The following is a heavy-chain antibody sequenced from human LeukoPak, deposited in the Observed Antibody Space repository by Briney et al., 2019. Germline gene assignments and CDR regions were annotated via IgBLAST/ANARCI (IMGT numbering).Heavy chain of an antibody. Sequence: GGSLRLSCSASGFAFSTYAMTWVRQAPGKGLEWVSTISDSGGATYYADSVKGRFTISRDNSKNTLYLQMNSLRAEDTAVYYCAKGGDGSYYSRADCWGQGTLVTVSS. V-gene: IGHV3-23*01. CDR1: GFAFSTYA. D-gene: IGHD2-15*01. CDR2: ISDSGGAT. J-gene: IGHJ4*02. CDR3: AKGGDGSYYSRADC.